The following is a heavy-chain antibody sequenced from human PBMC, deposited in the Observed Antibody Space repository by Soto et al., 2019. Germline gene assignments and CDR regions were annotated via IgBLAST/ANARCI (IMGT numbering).Heavy chain of an antibody. CDR3: ARWAGYCTSASCYSALDY. CDR2: IVPMFGTA. Sequence: SVKVSCKASGGTFNNYAINWVRQAPGQGLEWMGVIVPMFGTATYAQKFQGRITITADESTGTAYMELSTLTSEDTALYYCARWAGYCTSASCYSALDYWGQGTLVTVSS. V-gene: IGHV1-69*13. D-gene: IGHD2-2*03. J-gene: IGHJ4*02. CDR1: GGTFNNYA.